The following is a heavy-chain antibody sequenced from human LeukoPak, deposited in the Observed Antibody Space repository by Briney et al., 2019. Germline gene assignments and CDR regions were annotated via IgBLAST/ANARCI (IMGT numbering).Heavy chain of an antibody. CDR2: ISAYNGNT. J-gene: IGHJ6*02. D-gene: IGHD1-26*01. CDR1: GYTFTGYY. CDR3: ARGGIVSSDHYYYYYAMDV. V-gene: IGHV1-18*04. Sequence: ASVKVSCKASGYTFTGYYMHWVRQAPGQGLEWMGWISAYNGNTYYAEKLQGRVAMTTNTSTTTAYMELSGLRSDDTAVYYCARGGIVSSDHYYYYYAMDVWGQGTTVTVSS.